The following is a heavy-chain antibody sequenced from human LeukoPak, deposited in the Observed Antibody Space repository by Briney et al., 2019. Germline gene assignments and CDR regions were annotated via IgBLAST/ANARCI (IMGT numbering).Heavy chain of an antibody. CDR1: GYTFTDFY. J-gene: IGHJ4*02. D-gene: IGHD5-18*01. CDR3: ARDGDSPMVDFDY. CDR2: IFPRNGDT. Sequence: GAPVKVSCKTSGYTFTDFYFYWLRQAPGQGLEWVGWIFPRNGDTNYAQKFQDRVTLTRDTSISTAYMELSRLTSDDTAIYYCARDGDSPMVDFDYWGQGTLVTVSS. V-gene: IGHV1-2*02.